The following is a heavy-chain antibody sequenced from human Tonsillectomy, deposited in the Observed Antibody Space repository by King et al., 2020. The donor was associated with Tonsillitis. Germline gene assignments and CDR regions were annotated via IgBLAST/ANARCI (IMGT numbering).Heavy chain of an antibody. V-gene: IGHV4-31*03. CDR1: GGSIARGGYY. Sequence: QLQESGPKLVKPSQTLSLTCTVSGGSIARGGYYWRWIRQLPGKGLEWIAYISYTGTTYYNPSLKSRIIISIDTSKNQFSLNLSSVTAADTAVYYCAGSGATFDYWGQGTLVTVSS. CDR2: ISYTGTT. CDR3: AGSGATFDY. J-gene: IGHJ4*02. D-gene: IGHD2-15*01.